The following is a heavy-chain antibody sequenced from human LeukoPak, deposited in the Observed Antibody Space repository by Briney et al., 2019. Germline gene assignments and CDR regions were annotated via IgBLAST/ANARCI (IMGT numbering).Heavy chain of an antibody. CDR2: IYYSGST. CDR1: GFTFSDYY. J-gene: IGHJ4*02. CDR3: ARHGLNGYDEIDY. V-gene: IGHV4-59*08. D-gene: IGHD5-12*01. Sequence: GSLRLSCAASGFTFSDYYMNWIRQPPGKGLEWIGYIYYSGSTNYNPSLKSRVTISVDTSKNQFSLKLSSVTAADTAVYYCARHGLNGYDEIDYWGQGTLVTVSS.